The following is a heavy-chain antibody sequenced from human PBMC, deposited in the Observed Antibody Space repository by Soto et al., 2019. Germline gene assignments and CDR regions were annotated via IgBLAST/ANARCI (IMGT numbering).Heavy chain of an antibody. CDR2: ISGSGGST. D-gene: IGHD5-12*01. CDR1: GFTFSSYA. CDR3: ARYFSPDYSGYDAFDI. V-gene: IGHV3-23*01. Sequence: PGGSLRLSCAASGFTFSSYAMSWVRQAPGKGLEWVSAISGSGGSTYYADSVKGRFTISRDNAKNTLYLQMNSLRAEDTAVYYCARYFSPDYSGYDAFDIWGQGTMVTVSS. J-gene: IGHJ3*02.